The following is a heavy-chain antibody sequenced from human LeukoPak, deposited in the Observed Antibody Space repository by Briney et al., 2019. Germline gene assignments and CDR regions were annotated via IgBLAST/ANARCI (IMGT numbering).Heavy chain of an antibody. J-gene: IGHJ4*02. CDR3: ARHTTTPDSYLAH. V-gene: IGHV4-59*01. CDR2: IYYSGST. D-gene: IGHD1-1*01. CDR1: GGSISSYY. Sequence: SETLSLTCTVSGGSISSYYWSWIRQPPGKGLEWIGYIYYSGSTNYNPSLKSRVTISVDTSKNQFSLKLSSVTAADTAVYYCARHTTTPDSYLAHWGQGTLVTVSS.